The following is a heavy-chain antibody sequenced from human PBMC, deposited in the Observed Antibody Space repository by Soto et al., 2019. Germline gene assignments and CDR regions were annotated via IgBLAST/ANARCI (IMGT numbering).Heavy chain of an antibody. V-gene: IGHV3-30-3*01. CDR2: ISYDGSNK. D-gene: IGHD3-9*01. CDR1: GFTFSSYA. J-gene: IGHJ6*02. CDR3: AREYQASVRYFDWLRPPGGMDV. Sequence: QVQLVESGGGVVQPGRSLRLSCAASGFTFSSYAMHWVRQAPGKGLEWVAVISYDGSNKYYADSVKGRFTISRDNSKNTLYLQMNSLRAEDTAVYYCAREYQASVRYFDWLRPPGGMDVWGQGTTVTVSS.